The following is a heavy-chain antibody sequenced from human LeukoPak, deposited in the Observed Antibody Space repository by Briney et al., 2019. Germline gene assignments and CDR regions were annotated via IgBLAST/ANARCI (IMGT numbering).Heavy chain of an antibody. D-gene: IGHD1-1*01. V-gene: IGHV3-7*01. J-gene: IGHJ4*02. Sequence: GGSLRLSGADSQFTFNGSWMNWVRQAPGNGLECVANMDPTGSQKTYVHSARGRFTISKDDPGASLYLEIHSLRAEDTAIYYCAIWTSGNYWGQGTLVTVSS. CDR1: QFTFNGSW. CDR3: AIWTSGNY. CDR2: MDPTGSQK.